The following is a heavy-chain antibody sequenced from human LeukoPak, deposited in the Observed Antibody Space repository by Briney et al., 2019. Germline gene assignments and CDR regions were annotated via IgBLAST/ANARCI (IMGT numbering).Heavy chain of an antibody. J-gene: IGHJ2*01. CDR3: ARDRMGYCSSTSCGEFDL. D-gene: IGHD2-2*01. CDR1: GGSFSGYY. Sequence: SETLSLTCAVYGGSFSGYYWSWIRQPPGKGLEWIGEINHSGSTNYNPSLKSRVTISVDTSKNQFSLKLSSVTAADTAVYYCARDRMGYCSSTSCGEFDLWGRGTLVTVSS. CDR2: INHSGST. V-gene: IGHV4-34*01.